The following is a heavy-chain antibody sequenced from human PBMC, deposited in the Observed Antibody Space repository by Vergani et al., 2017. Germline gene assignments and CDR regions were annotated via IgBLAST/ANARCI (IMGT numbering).Heavy chain of an antibody. CDR1: GFIFSTYA. J-gene: IGHJ6*03. CDR3: ARDKSKRAPAVMGTYYYYMDV. CDR2: LSASDRRT. V-gene: IGHV3-23*01. D-gene: IGHD3-16*01. Sequence: EVQLLESGGDLVQPGGSLRLSCTASGFIFSTYAMSWVRQAPGKGLEWVSTLSASDRRTHYVDSVQGRFTISRDNSKNTLYLEMESLRVEDTAVYFCARDKSKRAPAVMGTYYYYMDVWGKGTKVTVSS.